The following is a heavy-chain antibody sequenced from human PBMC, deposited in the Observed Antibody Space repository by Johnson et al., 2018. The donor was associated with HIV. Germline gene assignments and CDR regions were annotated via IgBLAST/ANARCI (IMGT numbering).Heavy chain of an antibody. J-gene: IGHJ3*02. CDR3: AKAYSSSWYGLDAFDI. CDR1: GFTFDDYG. V-gene: IGHV3-9*01. D-gene: IGHD6-13*01. Sequence: QLVESGGGVVQPGGSLRLSCAASGFTFDDYGMSWVRQAPGKGLEWVSGISWNSGSIGYADSVKGRFTISRDNAKNSLYLQMNSLRAEDTALYYCAKAYSSSWYGLDAFDIWGQGTMVTVSS. CDR2: ISWNSGSI.